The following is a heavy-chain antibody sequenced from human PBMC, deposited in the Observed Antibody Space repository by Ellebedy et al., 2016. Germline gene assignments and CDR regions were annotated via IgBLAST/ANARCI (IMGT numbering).Heavy chain of an antibody. CDR1: GFTFSSYW. Sequence: GESLKISXAASGFTFSSYWMHWVRQVPGKGLVWVSRINTDGSSTSYADSVKGRFTISRDNAKNTVYLQMNSLRAEDTAVYRCVRDYFFGFDPWGQGTLVTVSS. V-gene: IGHV3-74*01. CDR2: INTDGSST. J-gene: IGHJ5*02. D-gene: IGHD3-3*01. CDR3: VRDYFFGFDP.